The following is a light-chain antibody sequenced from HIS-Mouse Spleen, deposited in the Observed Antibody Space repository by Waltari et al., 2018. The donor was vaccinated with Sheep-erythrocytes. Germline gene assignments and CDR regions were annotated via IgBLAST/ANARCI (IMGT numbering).Light chain of an antibody. CDR1: KLGDKY. Sequence: SSELTQPPSVSVSPGQTASITCSGDKLGDKYACWYQQKPGQSPVLVIYQATKRPSGIPERFSGSNSGNTATLTISGTQAMDEADYYCQAWDSSIVVVGGGTKLTVL. CDR3: QAWDSSIVV. J-gene: IGLJ2*01. V-gene: IGLV3-1*01. CDR2: QAT.